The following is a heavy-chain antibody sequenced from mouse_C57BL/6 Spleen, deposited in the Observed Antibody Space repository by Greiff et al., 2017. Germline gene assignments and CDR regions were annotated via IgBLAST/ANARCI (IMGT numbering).Heavy chain of an antibody. Sequence: EVKLVESGEGLVKPGGSLKLSCAASGFTFSSYAMSWVRQTPEKRLEWVAYISSGGDYIYYADTVKGRFTISRDNARNTLYLQMSSLKSEDTAMYYCTRGREIYYGNYGYFDYWGQGTTLTVSS. J-gene: IGHJ2*01. CDR2: ISSGGDYI. CDR3: TRGREIYYGNYGYFDY. D-gene: IGHD2-1*01. CDR1: GFTFSSYA. V-gene: IGHV5-9-1*02.